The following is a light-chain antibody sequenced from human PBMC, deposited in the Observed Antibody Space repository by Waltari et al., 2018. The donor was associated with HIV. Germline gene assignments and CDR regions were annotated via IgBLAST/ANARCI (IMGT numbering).Light chain of an antibody. CDR1: QSVLYSSNNKNF. J-gene: IGKJ2*01. V-gene: IGKV4-1*01. CDR2: WAS. CDR3: QQHYTTPYT. Sequence: DIVMTQSPDSLALSLGERATINCKSNQSVLYSSNNKNFLAWYQQKSGQRPKLLVYWASTRESGVTDRFNGSGSGTDFTLTISSLQAEDVAVYFCQQHYTTPYTFGQGTKLEIK.